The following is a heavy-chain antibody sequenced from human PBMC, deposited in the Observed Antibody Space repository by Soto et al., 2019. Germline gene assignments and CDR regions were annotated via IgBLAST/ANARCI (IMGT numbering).Heavy chain of an antibody. CDR3: AKDLRYFDWSLPTFDY. CDR1: GFTFSSYA. J-gene: IGHJ4*02. D-gene: IGHD3-9*01. CDR2: ISGSGGST. V-gene: IGHV3-23*01. Sequence: GGSLRLSCAASGFTFSSYAMSWVRQAPGKGLEWVSAISGSGGSTYYADSVKGRFTISRDNSKNTLYLQMNSLRAEDTAVYYCAKDLRYFDWSLPTFDYWGQGTLVTVSS.